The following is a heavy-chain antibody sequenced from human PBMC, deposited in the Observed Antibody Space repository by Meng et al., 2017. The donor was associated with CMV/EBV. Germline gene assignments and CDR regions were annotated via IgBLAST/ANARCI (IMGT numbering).Heavy chain of an antibody. J-gene: IGHJ6*02. V-gene: IGHV3-7*01. CDR3: ARGKAYGVWIGYYTTTYHGMDV. Sequence: GESLKISCAASGFTFSSYWMSWVRQAPGKGLEWVANIKQDGSEKYYVDSVKGRFTISRDNAKNSLYLQMNSLRAEDTAVYYCARGKAYGVWIGYYTTTYHGMDVWGQGTSVTVSS. CDR2: IKQDGSEK. CDR1: GFTFSSYW. D-gene: IGHD3-3*01.